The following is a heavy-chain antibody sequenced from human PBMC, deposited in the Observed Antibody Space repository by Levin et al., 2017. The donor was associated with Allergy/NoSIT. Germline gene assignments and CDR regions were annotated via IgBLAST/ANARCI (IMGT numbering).Heavy chain of an antibody. CDR1: GYTFNEYW. CDR2: INPNNGGT. J-gene: IGHJ6*03. Sequence: ASVKVSCKASGYTFNEYWMHWVRQAPGQGLEWMGRINPNNGGTNYAQKFHGRVTMTRDTSTRTVYMEMSRLRCDETAGYYCARDRIAFWTPLRYYYMDVWGKGTTVTVS. V-gene: IGHV1-2*06. D-gene: IGHD3/OR15-3a*01. CDR3: ARDRIAFWTPLRYYYMDV.